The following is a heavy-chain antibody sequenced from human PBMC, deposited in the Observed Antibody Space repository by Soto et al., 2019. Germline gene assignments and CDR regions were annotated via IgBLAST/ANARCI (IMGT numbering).Heavy chain of an antibody. CDR1: GGTFSSYA. Sequence: QVQLVQSGAEVKKPGSSVKVSCKASGGTFSSYAISWVRQAPGQGLEWMGGMSPIFGTANYAQKFQGRVTITADESTSTPYMELSSLRSEDTAVYYCASTTYLGGYAAHFDYWGQGTLVTVSS. CDR3: ASTTYLGGYAAHFDY. V-gene: IGHV1-69*01. CDR2: MSPIFGTA. D-gene: IGHD5-12*01. J-gene: IGHJ4*02.